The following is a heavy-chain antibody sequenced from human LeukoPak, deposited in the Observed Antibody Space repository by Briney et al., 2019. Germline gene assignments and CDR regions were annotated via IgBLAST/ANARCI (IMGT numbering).Heavy chain of an antibody. V-gene: IGHV3-23*01. J-gene: IGHJ6*03. D-gene: IGHD6-13*01. CDR2: ISGSGGST. CDR1: GFTFSSYA. CDR3: AKEEYSSSWNGYYYYMDV. Sequence: GGSLRLSCAASGFTFSSYAMSWVRQAPGKGLEWVSAISGSGGSTYYADSVKGRFTISRDNSKNTLYLQTNSLRAEDTAVYYCAKEEYSSSWNGYYYYMDVWGKGTTVTVSS.